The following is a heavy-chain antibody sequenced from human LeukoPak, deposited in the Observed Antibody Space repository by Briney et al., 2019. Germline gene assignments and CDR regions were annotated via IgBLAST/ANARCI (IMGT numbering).Heavy chain of an antibody. CDR1: GFTFSTYN. CDR3: ARDYYGAGSYPFDY. Sequence: GGSLRLSCVASGFTFSTYNMNWVRQAPGKGLEWLSYIHSSSGTIYYAGSVKGRFTISRDNAKRSLYLQMNSLRDEDTAVYYCARDYYGAGSYPFDYWGQGTLVTVSS. CDR2: IHSSSGTI. J-gene: IGHJ4*02. D-gene: IGHD3-10*01. V-gene: IGHV3-48*02.